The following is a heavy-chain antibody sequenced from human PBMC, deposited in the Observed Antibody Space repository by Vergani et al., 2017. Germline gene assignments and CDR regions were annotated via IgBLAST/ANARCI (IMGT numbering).Heavy chain of an antibody. CDR1: GYTFTSYD. CDR2: MNPNSGNT. CDR3: ASGYSSSSGYYYYGMDV. D-gene: IGHD6-6*01. Sequence: QVQLVQSGAEVKKPGASVKVSCKASGYTFTSYDINWVRQATGQGLEWMGWMNPNSGNTGYAQKFQGRVTITADKSTSTAYMELSSLRSEDTAVYYCASGYSSSSGYYYYGMDVWGQGTTVTVSS. J-gene: IGHJ6*02. V-gene: IGHV1-8*01.